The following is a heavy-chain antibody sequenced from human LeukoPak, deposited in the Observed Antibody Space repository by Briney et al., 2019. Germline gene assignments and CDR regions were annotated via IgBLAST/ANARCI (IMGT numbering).Heavy chain of an antibody. Sequence: PSETLSLTCTVSGGSISSGSYYWSWIRQPAGKGLEWIGRIYTSGSTDYNPSLKSRVTISVDTSKNQFSLKLSSVTAADTAVYYCARARSGAFDIWGQGTMVTVSP. J-gene: IGHJ3*02. V-gene: IGHV4-61*02. CDR3: ARARSGAFDI. CDR1: GGSISSGSYY. CDR2: IYTSGST.